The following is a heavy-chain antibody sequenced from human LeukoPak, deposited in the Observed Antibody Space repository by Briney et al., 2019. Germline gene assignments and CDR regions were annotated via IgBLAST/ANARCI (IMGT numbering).Heavy chain of an antibody. CDR3: ARPLKHCTSGVCSTSSYYYYGLDV. Sequence: ASVEVSCKASGYTFTSYAITWVRQAPGQGLECMGWISAYNGNTNYAQNLQGRVTMTTDTSTSTAYMELRSLRSDDTAVYYCARPLKHCTSGVCSTSSYYYYGLDVWGQGTTVTVSS. V-gene: IGHV1-18*01. CDR2: ISAYNGNT. D-gene: IGHD2-8*01. CDR1: GYTFTSYA. J-gene: IGHJ6*02.